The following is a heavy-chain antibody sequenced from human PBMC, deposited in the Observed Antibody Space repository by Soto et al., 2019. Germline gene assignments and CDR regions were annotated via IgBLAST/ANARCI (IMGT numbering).Heavy chain of an antibody. CDR3: ARVAAVAAHNWFDP. D-gene: IGHD6-19*01. V-gene: IGHV1-18*01. CDR2: ISAYNGNT. Sequence: GASVKVSCKASGYTFTSYGISWVRQAPGQGLEWMGWISAYNGNTNYAQKLQGRVTMTTDTSTSTAYMELRSLRSDDTAGYYCARVAAVAAHNWFDPWGQGTLVTVSS. CDR1: GYTFTSYG. J-gene: IGHJ5*02.